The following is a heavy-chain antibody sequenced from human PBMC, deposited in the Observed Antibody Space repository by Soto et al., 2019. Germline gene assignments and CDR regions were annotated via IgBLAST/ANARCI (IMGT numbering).Heavy chain of an antibody. CDR3: ARIFGGSYYGYFDY. D-gene: IGHD2-15*01. CDR1: GYTFTSYG. V-gene: IGHV1-18*04. CDR2: LSAYNGNT. Sequence: QVQLVQSGAEVKKPGASVKVSCKASGYTFTSYGISWVRQAPGQGLEWRGWLSAYNGNTNYAQKLQGRVTMTTDTSTSTDYMELRSLRSDDTAVYYCARIFGGSYYGYFDYWGQGPLVTVSS. J-gene: IGHJ4*02.